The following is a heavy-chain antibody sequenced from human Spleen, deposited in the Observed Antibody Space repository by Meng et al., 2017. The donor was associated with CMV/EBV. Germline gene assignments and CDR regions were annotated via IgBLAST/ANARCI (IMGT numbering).Heavy chain of an antibody. Sequence: GESLKISCAASGFIFSSYGVHWVRQAPGKGLEWVAFIRYDGNNKYYADSLKGRFTISRDNSKNTLYLQMNSLRTEDTAVYYCARDASPQSYYDFWSGSFSYYYYYGMDVWGQGTTVTVSS. J-gene: IGHJ6*02. CDR2: IRYDGNNK. D-gene: IGHD3-3*01. CDR3: ARDASPQSYYDFWSGSFSYYYYYGMDV. V-gene: IGHV3-30*02. CDR1: GFIFSSYG.